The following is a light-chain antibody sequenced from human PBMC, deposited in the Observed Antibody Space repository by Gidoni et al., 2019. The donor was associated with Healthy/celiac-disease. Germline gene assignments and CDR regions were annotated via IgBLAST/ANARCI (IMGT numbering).Light chain of an antibody. J-gene: IGLJ2*01. CDR3: SSYTSSSTPLVV. CDR2: DVS. CDR1: SSDVGCYNY. V-gene: IGLV2-14*01. Sequence: QSALTQPASVSGSPGQSITISCTGTSSDVGCYNYVSWYQQHPGKAPKLMIYDVSNRPSGVSNRFAGSKSGNTASLTISGLQAEDEADYYCSSYTSSSTPLVVFGGGTKLTVL.